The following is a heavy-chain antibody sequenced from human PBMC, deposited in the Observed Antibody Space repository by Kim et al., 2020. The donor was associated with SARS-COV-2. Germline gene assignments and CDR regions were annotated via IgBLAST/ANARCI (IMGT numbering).Heavy chain of an antibody. CDR1: GFTFSSYG. CDR2: ISYDGSNK. Sequence: GGYLRLSCAASGFTFSSYGMHWVRQAPGKGLEWVAVISYDGSNKYYADSVKGRFTISRDNSKNTLYLQMNSLRAEDTAVYYCAKDLGGREDIAAAAIHWGQGTLVTVSS. CDR3: AKDLGGREDIAAAAIH. J-gene: IGHJ4*02. D-gene: IGHD6-13*01. V-gene: IGHV3-30*18.